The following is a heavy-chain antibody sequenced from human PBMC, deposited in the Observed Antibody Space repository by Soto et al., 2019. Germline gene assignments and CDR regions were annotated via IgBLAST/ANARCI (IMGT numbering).Heavy chain of an antibody. CDR2: IRSKAYGGTT. CDR3: TRDRKSSSWSGSFDI. V-gene: IGHV3-49*03. Sequence: GVLRLSCTASGFTFGDYAMSWFRQAPGKGLEWVGFIRSKAYGGTTEYAASVKGRFTISRDDSKSIAYLQMNSLKTEDTAVYYCTRDRKSSSWSGSFDIWGQGAMVTVSS. J-gene: IGHJ3*02. CDR1: GFTFGDYA. D-gene: IGHD6-13*01.